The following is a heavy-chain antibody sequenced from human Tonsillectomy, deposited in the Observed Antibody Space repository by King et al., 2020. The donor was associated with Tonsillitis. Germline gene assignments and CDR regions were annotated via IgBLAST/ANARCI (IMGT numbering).Heavy chain of an antibody. D-gene: IGHD6-19*01. V-gene: IGHV3-30*04. J-gene: IGHJ4*02. CDR1: GLTFSSFA. CDR2: ISYDGSNK. CDR3: ARVRAVAGTAFDY. Sequence: QLVQSGGGVVQPGRSLRLSCAASGLTFSSFAMHWVRQAPGKGLEWVAVISYDGSNKYYADSVKGRFTISRDNSKNTLYLQMNSLRAEDTAVYYCARVRAVAGTAFDYGGQGTLGTVSS.